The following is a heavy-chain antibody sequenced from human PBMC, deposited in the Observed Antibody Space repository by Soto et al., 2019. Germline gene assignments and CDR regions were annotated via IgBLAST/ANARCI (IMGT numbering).Heavy chain of an antibody. CDR3: VTMVRGANYYYMDV. Sequence: PGGSLRLSCAASGFTFSSYSMNWVRQAPGKGLEWVSSISSSSSYIYYADSVKGRFTISRDNAKNSLYLQMNSLRAEDTAVYYCVTMVRGANYYYMDVWGKGTTVTVSS. V-gene: IGHV3-21*01. CDR2: ISSSSSYI. CDR1: GFTFSSYS. D-gene: IGHD3-10*01. J-gene: IGHJ6*03.